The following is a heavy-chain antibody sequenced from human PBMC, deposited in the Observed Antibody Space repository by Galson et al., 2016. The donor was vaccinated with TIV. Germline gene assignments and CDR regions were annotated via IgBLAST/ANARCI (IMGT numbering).Heavy chain of an antibody. D-gene: IGHD3-3*01. J-gene: IGHJ6*03. CDR3: ARRGNITIFGVPYPDYYYYMDV. CDR2: LFYSGSR. V-gene: IGHV4-59*11. Sequence: SETLSLTCTVSGGSITSHYWSWIRQPPGKGLEWIGYLFYSGSRNFNSSFKSRVTVSLDTSKNQFSLKLKSVTAADTAVYYCARRGNITIFGVPYPDYYYYMDVWGKGTTVTVSS. CDR1: GGSITSHY.